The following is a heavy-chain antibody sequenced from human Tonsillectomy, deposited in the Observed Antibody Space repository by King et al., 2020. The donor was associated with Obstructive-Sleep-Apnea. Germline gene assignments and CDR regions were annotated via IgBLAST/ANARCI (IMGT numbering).Heavy chain of an antibody. CDR2: ISAYNGNT. Sequence: QLVQSGVEVKKPGASVKVSCKASGYTFTNYGISWVRQAPGQGLEWMGWISAYNGNTNYAQKLQGRDTMTTDTSTNTAYMELRSLRSDDTAVYYCASGTNSGYDWVDYFDYWGQGTLVTVSS. CDR1: GYTFTNYG. CDR3: ASGTNSGYDWVDYFDY. V-gene: IGHV1-18*01. J-gene: IGHJ4*02. D-gene: IGHD5-12*01.